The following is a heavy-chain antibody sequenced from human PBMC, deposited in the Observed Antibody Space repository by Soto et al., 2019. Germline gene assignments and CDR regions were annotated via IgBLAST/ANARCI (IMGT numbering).Heavy chain of an antibody. J-gene: IGHJ4*02. CDR3: AKDGSGSYSPDY. V-gene: IGHV3-23*01. D-gene: IGHD3-10*01. CDR2: ISGSGAST. Sequence: RRLSCAASGFTFSRDGMSWVRQAPGKGLEWVSGISGSGASTNYAASVKGRFTISRDNSKNTLYLQLSSLRAEDTAVYYCAKDGSGSYSPDYWGQGTLVTVYS. CDR1: GFTFSRDG.